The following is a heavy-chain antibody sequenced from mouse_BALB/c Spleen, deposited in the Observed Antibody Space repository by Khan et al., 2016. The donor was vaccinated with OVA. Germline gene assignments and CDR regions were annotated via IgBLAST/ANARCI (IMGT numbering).Heavy chain of an antibody. CDR3: AKNYASWFAY. D-gene: IGHD1-1*02. Sequence: VQLQQSGPELMKPGASVNISCKASGYTFTDYVINWVKQRTGQGLEWIGEIYPGSGTTYYNEKFKGKATLTADKSSITAYMQLSSLTSEDSAVYFCAKNYASWFAYWGQGTLVTVSA. V-gene: IGHV1-77*01. CDR1: GYTFTDYV. J-gene: IGHJ3*01. CDR2: IYPGSGTT.